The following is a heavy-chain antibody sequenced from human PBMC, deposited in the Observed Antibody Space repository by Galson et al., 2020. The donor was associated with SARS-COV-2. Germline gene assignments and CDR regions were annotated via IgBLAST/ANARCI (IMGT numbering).Heavy chain of an antibody. CDR1: GGSISSAEYY. V-gene: IGHV4-31*03. Sequence: ASETLSLTCSVSGGSISSAEYYWSWVRQRPGKGLEWLGYIYYTGSTFYNPSLKSRITISADTSKNQFSLRLTSVTAADTAVYFCATYQVMSGYWDGHCYFDYWGRGTVVAVSS. D-gene: IGHD3-3*01. J-gene: IGHJ4*02. CDR3: ATYQVMSGYWDGHCYFDY. CDR2: IYYTGST.